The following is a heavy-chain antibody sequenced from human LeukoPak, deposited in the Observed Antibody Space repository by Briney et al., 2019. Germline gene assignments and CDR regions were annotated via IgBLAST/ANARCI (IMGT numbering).Heavy chain of an antibody. D-gene: IGHD2-15*01. CDR3: ARGDSSRYCSGGSCYGAYYYYYMDV. CDR2: ISSSSSYI. V-gene: IGHV3-21*04. Sequence: PGGSLRLSCAASGFTFSSYIMNWVRQAPGKGLEWVSSISSSSSYIYYADSVKGRFTISRDNSKNTLYLQMNSLRAEDTAVYYCARGDSSRYCSGGSCYGAYYYYYMDVWGKGTTVTISS. J-gene: IGHJ6*03. CDR1: GFTFSSYI.